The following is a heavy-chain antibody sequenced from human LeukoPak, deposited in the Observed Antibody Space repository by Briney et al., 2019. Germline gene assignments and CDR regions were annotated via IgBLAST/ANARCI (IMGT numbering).Heavy chain of an antibody. CDR1: GFTFSNYS. CDR3: ARDRGGHRSTYGYGDS. J-gene: IGHJ4*02. Sequence: PGGSLRLSCAASGFTFSNYSMNWVRQAPGKGLEWVSSISSSSSYIYYADSVKGRFTISRDNAKNSLYLQMNSLRAEDTAVYYCARDRGGHRSTYGYGDSWGQGTLVTVSS. D-gene: IGHD5-18*01. V-gene: IGHV3-21*01. CDR2: ISSSSSYI.